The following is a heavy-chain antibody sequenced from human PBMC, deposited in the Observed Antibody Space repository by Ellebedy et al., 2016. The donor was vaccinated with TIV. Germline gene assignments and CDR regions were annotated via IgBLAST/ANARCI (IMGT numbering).Heavy chain of an antibody. CDR2: IRGSGGRT. V-gene: IGHV3-23*01. CDR1: GFTISSND. CDR3: AKPQSSTNYYGMDV. J-gene: IGHJ6*02. Sequence: PGGSLRLSCVASGFTISSNDMNWVRQAPGKGLEWVSGIRGSGGRTYYADSVKGRFTISRDNSKNTLYLQMNSLRAEDTAVYYCAKPQSSTNYYGMDVWGQGTTVTVSS. D-gene: IGHD2-2*01.